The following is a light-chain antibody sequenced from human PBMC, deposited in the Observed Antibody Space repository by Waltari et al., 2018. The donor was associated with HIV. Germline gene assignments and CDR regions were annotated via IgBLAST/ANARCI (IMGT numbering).Light chain of an antibody. CDR3: CSYAGTNWV. J-gene: IGLJ3*02. Sequence: QSALTQPASVSGSPGQSITISCTGTSRAVGSYNIVSWYQQHPGKAPKRMIYEGSKRPSGVSNRFSGSKSDNTASLTISGLQAEDEADYYCCSYAGTNWVFGGGTKLTVL. CDR1: SRAVGSYNI. V-gene: IGLV2-23*01. CDR2: EGS.